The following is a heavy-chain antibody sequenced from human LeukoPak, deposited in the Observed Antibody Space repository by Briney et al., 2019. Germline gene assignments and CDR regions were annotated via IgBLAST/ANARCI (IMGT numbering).Heavy chain of an antibody. CDR2: ISGSGLRT. V-gene: IGHV3-23*01. CDR1: GFIFSNYA. CDR3: ARGWMVKYYFDY. Sequence: GGSVRLSCAASGFIFSNYAMAWVRQTPGKGLEWVSAISGSGLRTNYADSARGRFIISRDNSKYTVDLQIDSLRAEDTAIYYCARGWMVKYYFDYWGQGTLVTVSS. J-gene: IGHJ4*02. D-gene: IGHD6-19*01.